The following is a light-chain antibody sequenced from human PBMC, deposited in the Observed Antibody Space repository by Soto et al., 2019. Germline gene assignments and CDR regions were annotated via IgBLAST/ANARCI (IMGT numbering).Light chain of an antibody. CDR2: GAS. CDR1: QSISSSY. J-gene: IGKJ1*01. Sequence: EIVWPQSPGTLSLSPGERATLSCRASQSISSSYLAWYQQRAGQAPRLLIYGASSRATGIPDRFRGSGSGTDFTLTISRLEPEDFAVYYCQRYGGLFGQGTKVDIK. CDR3: QRYGGL. V-gene: IGKV3-20*01.